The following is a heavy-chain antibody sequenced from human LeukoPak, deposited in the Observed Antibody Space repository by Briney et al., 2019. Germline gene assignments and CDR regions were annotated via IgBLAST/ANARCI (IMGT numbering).Heavy chain of an antibody. Sequence: ASVKVSCTASGDTFGNYDFAWVRLAPGQGLEWLGGILPVASRPDYAQSFQDRITITADESTSTVSMELTSLRSDDTAVYYCARGGWQTTGWYADHWGQGTLVTVAS. D-gene: IGHD6-19*01. CDR1: GDTFGNYD. V-gene: IGHV1-69*01. J-gene: IGHJ5*02. CDR3: ARGGWQTTGWYADH. CDR2: ILPVASRP.